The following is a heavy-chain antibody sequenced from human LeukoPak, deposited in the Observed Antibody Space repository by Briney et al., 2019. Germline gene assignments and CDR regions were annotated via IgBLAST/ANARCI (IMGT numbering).Heavy chain of an antibody. CDR2: IGTAGDT. J-gene: IGHJ4*02. V-gene: IGHV3-13*01. CDR3: ARAVGGNCFDY. CDR1: GFTFSSYD. Sequence: GGSLRLSCAASGFTFSSYDMHWVRQATGKGLEWVSAIGTAGDTYYPGSVKGRFTISRENAKNSLYLQMNSLRAGDTAVYYCARAVGGNCFDYWGQGTLVTVSS. D-gene: IGHD2-15*01.